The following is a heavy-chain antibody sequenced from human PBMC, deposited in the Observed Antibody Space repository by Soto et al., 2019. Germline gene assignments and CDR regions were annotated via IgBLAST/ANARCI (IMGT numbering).Heavy chain of an antibody. CDR2: INHSGST. CDR1: GLYFSGYY. D-gene: IGHD3-10*01. Sequence: SETLSLTCAFYGLYFSGYYWSWIRQPPGKGLEWIGEINHSGSTNYNPSLKSRVTISVDTSKNQFSLKLSSVTAADTAVYYCARWVRLSMVRGLRYYYYGMDVWGQGTTVTVSS. J-gene: IGHJ6*02. V-gene: IGHV4-34*01. CDR3: ARWVRLSMVRGLRYYYYGMDV.